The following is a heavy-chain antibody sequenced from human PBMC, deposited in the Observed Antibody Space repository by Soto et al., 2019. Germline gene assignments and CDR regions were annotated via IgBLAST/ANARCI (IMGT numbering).Heavy chain of an antibody. D-gene: IGHD1-7*01. CDR1: GGSFTSNNW. CDR3: ASRDPGTSVDY. J-gene: IGHJ4*02. CDR2: IYRTGST. Sequence: TSETLSLTCAVSGGSFTSNNWWTWVRQHPGQGLEWIGEIYRTGSTNYNPSLKSRVTISLDKSENQFSLKVTSLTAADTAVYYCASRDPGTSVDYWGQGTLVTVSS. V-gene: IGHV4-4*02.